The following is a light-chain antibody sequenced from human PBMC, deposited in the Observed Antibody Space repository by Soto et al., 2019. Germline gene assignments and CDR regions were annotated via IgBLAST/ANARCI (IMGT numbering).Light chain of an antibody. V-gene: IGLV4-69*01. J-gene: IGLJ3*02. CDR1: SGHSSYA. CDR3: QTWGTGNWV. CDR2: LNSDGSH. Sequence: QHVLTQSPSASASLGASVKLTCTLSSGHSSYAIAWHQQQPEKGPRYLMKLNSDGSHSKGDGIPDRFSGSSSGAERYLTISSLQSEDEADYYCQTWGTGNWVFGGGTQLTVL.